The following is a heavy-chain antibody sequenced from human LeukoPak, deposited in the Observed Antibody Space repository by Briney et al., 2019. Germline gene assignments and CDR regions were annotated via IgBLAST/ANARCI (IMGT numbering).Heavy chain of an antibody. J-gene: IGHJ4*02. CDR2: ISYDGSNK. CDR3: AKDPRSGYDLRIDY. V-gene: IGHV3-30*18. CDR1: GFTFSSYG. D-gene: IGHD5-12*01. Sequence: PGRSLRLSCAASGFTFSSYGMHWVRQAPGKGLEWVAVISYDGSNKYYADSVEGRFTISRDNSKNTLYLQMNSLRAEDTAVYYCAKDPRSGYDLRIDYWGQGTLVTVSS.